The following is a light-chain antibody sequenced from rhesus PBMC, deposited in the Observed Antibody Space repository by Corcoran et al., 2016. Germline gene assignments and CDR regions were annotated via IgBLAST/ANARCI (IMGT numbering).Light chain of an antibody. J-gene: IGKJ3*01. V-gene: IGKV1-22*01. CDR3: LQYSSSPFT. CDR1: QSISSW. CDR2: KAS. Sequence: DIQMTQSPSSLSASVGDTVTITCRASQSISSWLDWYQQKPGKGPKLLFYKASSLQSGVPSRFRGSGAWTDFPLTISSLQPEDFATYYCLQYSSSPFTFGPGTKLDIK.